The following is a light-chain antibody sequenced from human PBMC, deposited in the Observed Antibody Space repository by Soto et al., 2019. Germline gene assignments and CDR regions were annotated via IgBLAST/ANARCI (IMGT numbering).Light chain of an antibody. CDR1: QSVSSN. J-gene: IGKJ4*01. CDR3: QHYNNWPLT. CDR2: GAS. V-gene: IGKV3-15*01. Sequence: EIVMTQSPATLSVSPGERVTLSCRASQSVSSNLAWYQQKPGQAPRLLIYGASTRATDLPVRFSGSGSGTEFTLTISSLQSEDFAVYYCQHYNNWPLTFGGGTKVDIK.